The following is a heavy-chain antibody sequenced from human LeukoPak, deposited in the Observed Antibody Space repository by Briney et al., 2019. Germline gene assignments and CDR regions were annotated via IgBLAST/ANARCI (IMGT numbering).Heavy chain of an antibody. V-gene: IGHV3-21*01. Sequence: GGSLRLSCAASGFTFSSYSMNWVRRAPGKGLEWVSSISSSSSYIYYADSVKGRFTISRDNAKSSLYLQMNSLRAEDTAVYYCARASMVREIPTGYWGQGTLVTVSS. CDR1: GFTFSSYS. D-gene: IGHD3-10*01. CDR2: ISSSSSYI. J-gene: IGHJ4*02. CDR3: ARASMVREIPTGY.